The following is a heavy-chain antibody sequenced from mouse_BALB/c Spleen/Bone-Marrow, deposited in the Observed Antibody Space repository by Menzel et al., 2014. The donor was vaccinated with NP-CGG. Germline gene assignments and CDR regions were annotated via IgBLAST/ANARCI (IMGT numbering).Heavy chain of an antibody. CDR3: ARDMGGLFFDS. CDR2: IRNKANGYTT. CDR1: GFTFTDYY. D-gene: IGHD1-1*01. V-gene: IGHV7-3*02. J-gene: IGHJ2*01. Sequence: EVHLVESGGGLVQPGGSLRLSCATSGFTFTDYYMNWVRQPPGKALEWLAFIRNKANGYTTEYSASVKGRFTISRDNSQSILYLQMSTLRPEDSATYYCARDMGGLFFDSWGQGTTLTVSS.